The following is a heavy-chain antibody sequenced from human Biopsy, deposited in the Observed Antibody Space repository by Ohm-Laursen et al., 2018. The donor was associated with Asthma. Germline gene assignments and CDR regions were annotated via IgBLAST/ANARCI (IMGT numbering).Heavy chain of an antibody. V-gene: IGHV4-39*01. CDR3: VRHQYSSSWSSLDY. J-gene: IGHJ4*02. CDR2: MYHSGSP. D-gene: IGHD3-22*01. CDR1: GGSITSSSYY. Sequence: SQTLSLTCTVSGGSITSSSYYWGWIRQPPGKGMDWIGSMYHSGSPYYHPSLKSRATISVDTSKNQLPLKMSSVTAADTAVYFCVRHQYSSSWSSLDYWGQGALVTVSS.